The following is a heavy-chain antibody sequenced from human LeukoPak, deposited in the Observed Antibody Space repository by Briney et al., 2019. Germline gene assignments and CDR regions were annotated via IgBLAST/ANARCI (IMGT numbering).Heavy chain of an antibody. CDR3: AKEKYNFGYFEY. V-gene: IGHV3-23*01. CDR1: GFTFSSYG. D-gene: IGHD1-1*01. J-gene: IGHJ4*02. CDR2: ISGSGGST. Sequence: GSLRLSCAASGFTFSSYGMSWVRQAPGKGLVWVSAISGSGGSTYYADSVKGRFTISRDNSKNTLYLQMNSLRAEDTAVYYCAKEKYNFGYFEYWGQGILVTVSS.